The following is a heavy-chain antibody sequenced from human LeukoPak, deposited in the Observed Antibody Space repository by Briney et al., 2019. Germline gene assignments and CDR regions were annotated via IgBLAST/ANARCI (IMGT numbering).Heavy chain of an antibody. D-gene: IGHD3-9*01. V-gene: IGHV3-21*01. CDR2: ISSSSSYI. CDR1: GFTFSSYS. Sequence: GGSLRLSCAASGFTFSSYSMNWVRQAPGKGLEWVSSISSSSSYIYYADSVKGRFTISRDNSKNTLYLQMTSLRAEDTAMYYCARDYYDFLTGYSGTDYWGQGTLVTVSS. J-gene: IGHJ4*02. CDR3: ARDYYDFLTGYSGTDY.